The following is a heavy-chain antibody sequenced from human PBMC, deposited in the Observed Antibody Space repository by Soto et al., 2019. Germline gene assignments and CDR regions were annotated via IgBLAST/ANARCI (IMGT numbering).Heavy chain of an antibody. CDR1: GGSISSGGYS. D-gene: IGHD6-13*01. J-gene: IGHJ1*01. CDR2: IYHSGST. Sequence: PSETLSLTCAVSGGSISSGGYSWSWIRQPPGKGLEWIGYIYHSGSTYYNPSLKSRVTISVDRSKNQFSLKLSSVTAADTVVYYCASSHAGAHITAAVHWGQGPWSPSPQ. CDR3: ASSHAGAHITAAVH. V-gene: IGHV4-30-2*01.